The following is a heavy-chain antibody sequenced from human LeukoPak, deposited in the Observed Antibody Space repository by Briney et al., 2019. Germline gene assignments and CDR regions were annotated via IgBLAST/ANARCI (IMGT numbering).Heavy chain of an antibody. CDR2: ISGYNGNT. J-gene: IGHJ5*02. CDR3: ARDRRAGRRDHIAAVGPYNWFDP. V-gene: IGHV1-18*01. D-gene: IGHD6-13*01. CDR1: GYTFTNYG. Sequence: GVSVKVSCKASGYTFTNYGISWVRQAPGQGLEWIGWISGYNGNTNYAQKFQGRVIMTTDTSTSTAYMELRSLRSDDTAVYYCARDRRAGRRDHIAAVGPYNWFDPWGQGTLVTVSS.